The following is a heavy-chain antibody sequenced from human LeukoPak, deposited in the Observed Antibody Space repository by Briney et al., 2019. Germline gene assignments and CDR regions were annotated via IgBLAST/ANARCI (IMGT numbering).Heavy chain of an antibody. J-gene: IGHJ4*02. D-gene: IGHD3-10*01. CDR2: VKSDGSNP. CDR1: RFSFSNYW. CDR3: ARYIVSGSGSLDY. Sequence: GGSLRLSCAASRFSFSNYWMHWVRQAPGKGLVWVSRVKSDGSNPSYADSVKGRFTISRDNAENMLYLQMNTLGAEDTAVYYCARYIVSGSGSLDYWGQGTLVTVSS. V-gene: IGHV3-74*01.